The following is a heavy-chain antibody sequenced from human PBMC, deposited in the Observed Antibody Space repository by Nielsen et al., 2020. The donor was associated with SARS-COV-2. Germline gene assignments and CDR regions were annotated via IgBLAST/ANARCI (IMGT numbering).Heavy chain of an antibody. CDR2: IHHSGYT. D-gene: IGHD4-11*01. Sequence: SETLSLTCSVSGGTMHNYYWNWIRQPPGKGLEWIGYIHHSGYTIYNPSLNSRVTISVDTPNKQVTLQLSSVTAADTAVYYCAIVRDYQRGDWYFDLWFRGTLATVSS. CDR3: AIVRDYQRGDWYFDL. CDR1: GGTMHNYY. J-gene: IGHJ2*01. V-gene: IGHV4-59*01.